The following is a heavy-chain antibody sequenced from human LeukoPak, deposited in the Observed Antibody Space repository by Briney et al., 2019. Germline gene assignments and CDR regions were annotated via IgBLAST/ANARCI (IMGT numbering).Heavy chain of an antibody. CDR1: GGSISSSSYY. D-gene: IGHD2-15*01. CDR3: ARVLGYCSGGSCEAFDI. J-gene: IGHJ3*02. CDR2: IYYSGST. V-gene: IGHV4-39*07. Sequence: SETLSLTCTVSGGSISSSSYYWGWIRRPPGKGLEWIGSIYYSGSTYYNPSLKSRVTISVDTSKNQFSLKLSSVTAADTAVYYCARVLGYCSGGSCEAFDIWGQGTMVTVSS.